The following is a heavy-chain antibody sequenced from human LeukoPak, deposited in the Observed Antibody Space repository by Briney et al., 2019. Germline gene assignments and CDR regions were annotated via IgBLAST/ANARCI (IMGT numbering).Heavy chain of an antibody. CDR2: IRSDGSNE. CDR1: GFIFSRYG. CDR3: ARDRQWLPGV. V-gene: IGHV3-30*02. D-gene: IGHD6-19*01. J-gene: IGHJ4*02. Sequence: PGGSLRLSCVASGFIFSRYGMQWVRQAPGKGLEWVTFIRSDGSNEYYADSVKGRFTISRENSKNTVYLQMNSLRAEDTAVYYCARDRQWLPGVWGQGTLVTVSS.